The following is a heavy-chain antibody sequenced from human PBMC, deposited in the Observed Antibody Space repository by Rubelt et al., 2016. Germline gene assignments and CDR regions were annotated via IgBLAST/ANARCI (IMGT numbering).Heavy chain of an antibody. J-gene: IGHJ6*02. Sequence: QVQLVQSGAEVKKPGASVKVSCKASGYTFTSYAMHWVRQAPGQRIAWMGWINAGNGNTKYSQKFQGRVTITRATSASTAYMELSSLRSEDTAVYYCARDGPYYDSSGSSYYYYGMDVWGQGTTVTVSS. CDR1: GYTFTSYA. V-gene: IGHV1-3*01. D-gene: IGHD3-22*01. CDR3: ARDGPYYDSSGSSYYYYGMDV. CDR2: INAGNGNT.